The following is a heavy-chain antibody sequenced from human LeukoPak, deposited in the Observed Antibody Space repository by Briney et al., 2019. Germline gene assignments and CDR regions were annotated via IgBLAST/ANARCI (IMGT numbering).Heavy chain of an antibody. J-gene: IGHJ6*03. CDR2: IYTSGST. CDR1: GGSISSYY. Sequence: SETLSLTCTVSGGSISSYYWSWIRQPAGKGLEWIGRIYTSGSTSYNPSLKSRVTMSVDTSKNQFSLKLSSVTAADTAVYYCARGVWYCSSTSCYYYYFYMDVWGKGTTVTVSS. D-gene: IGHD2-2*01. CDR3: ARGVWYCSSTSCYYYYFYMDV. V-gene: IGHV4-4*07.